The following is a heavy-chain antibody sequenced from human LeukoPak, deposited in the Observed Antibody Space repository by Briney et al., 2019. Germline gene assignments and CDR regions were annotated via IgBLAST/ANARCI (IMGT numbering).Heavy chain of an antibody. J-gene: IGHJ5*02. Sequence: SETLSLTCTVSGGSISSYYWSWIRQPPGKGLEWIGYIYYSGSTNHNPSLKSRVTISVDTSKNQFSLKLSSVTAADTAVYYCAIHLLQPQDFIAAAGTGWFDPWGQGTLVTVSS. CDR3: AIHLLQPQDFIAAAGTGWFDP. CDR2: IYYSGST. CDR1: GGSISSYY. V-gene: IGHV4-59*08. D-gene: IGHD6-13*01.